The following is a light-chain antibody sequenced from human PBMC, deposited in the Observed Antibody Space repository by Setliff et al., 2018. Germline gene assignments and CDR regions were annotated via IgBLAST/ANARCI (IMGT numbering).Light chain of an antibody. CDR3: SSYTRSDTYV. J-gene: IGLJ1*01. CDR1: SSDIGGDNY. Sequence: QSVLTQPASVSGSLGQSITISCTGTSSDIGGDNYVSWYQQFPGKAPQLIISDANYRPSGVSHRFSGSKSGYTASLTISGLQPDDEADYYCSSYTRSDTYVFGGGTKVTVL. CDR2: DAN. V-gene: IGLV2-14*03.